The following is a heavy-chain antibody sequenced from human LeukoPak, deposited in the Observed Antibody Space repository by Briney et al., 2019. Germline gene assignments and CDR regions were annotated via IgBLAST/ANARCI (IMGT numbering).Heavy chain of an antibody. J-gene: IGHJ6*02. D-gene: IGHD3-3*01. V-gene: IGHV3-11*01. CDR3: ARDLTYYDFWSGPRMDV. Sequence: GGSLRLSCAASGFTFSDYYMSRIRQAPGKGLEWVSYISSSGSTIYYADSVKGRFTISRDNAKNSLYLQMNSLRAEDTAVYYCARDLTYYDFWSGPRMDVWGQGTTVTVSS. CDR1: GFTFSDYY. CDR2: ISSSGSTI.